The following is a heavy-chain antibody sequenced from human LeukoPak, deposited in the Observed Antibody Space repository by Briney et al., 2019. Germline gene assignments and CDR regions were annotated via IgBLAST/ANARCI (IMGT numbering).Heavy chain of an antibody. Sequence: SETLSLTCAVYGGSFSGYYWSWIRQPPGKGLEWIGEINHSGSTNYNPSLKSRVTISVDTSKNQFSLKLSSVTAADTAVCYCATSQRLTSIDYWGQGTLVTVPS. V-gene: IGHV4-34*01. CDR3: ATSQRLTSIDY. CDR2: INHSGST. CDR1: GGSFSGYY. J-gene: IGHJ4*02. D-gene: IGHD3-16*01.